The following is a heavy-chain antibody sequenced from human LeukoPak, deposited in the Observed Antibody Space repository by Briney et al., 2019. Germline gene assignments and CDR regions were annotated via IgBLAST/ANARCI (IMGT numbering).Heavy chain of an antibody. CDR3: AKGPIAAALYYFDY. D-gene: IGHD6-13*01. V-gene: IGHV3-23*01. Sequence: GGSLRLSCAASGFTFSSYSMNWVRQAPGKGLEWVSAISGSGGSTYYADSVKGRFTISRDNSKNTLYLQMNSLRAEDTAVYYCAKGPIAAALYYFDYWGQGTLVTVSS. J-gene: IGHJ4*02. CDR2: ISGSGGST. CDR1: GFTFSSYS.